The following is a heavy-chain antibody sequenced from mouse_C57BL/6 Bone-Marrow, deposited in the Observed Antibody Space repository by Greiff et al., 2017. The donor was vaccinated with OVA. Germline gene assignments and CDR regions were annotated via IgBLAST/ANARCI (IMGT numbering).Heavy chain of an antibody. CDR3: TRSAAWFAY. Sequence: LVESGAELVRPGASVTLSCKASGYTFTDYEMHWVKQTPVHGLEWIGAIDPETGGTAYNQKFKGKAILTADKSSSTAYMELRSLTSEDSAVYYCTRSAAWFAYWGQGTLVTVSA. V-gene: IGHV1-15*01. CDR2: IDPETGGT. CDR1: GYTFTDYE. J-gene: IGHJ3*01.